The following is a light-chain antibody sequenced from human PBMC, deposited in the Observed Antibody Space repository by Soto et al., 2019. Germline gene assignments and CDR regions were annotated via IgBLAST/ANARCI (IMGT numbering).Light chain of an antibody. J-gene: IGKJ1*01. CDR1: QSVTSS. V-gene: IGKV3-15*01. Sequence: ILMTQSPATVSVFAGERATLSCRASQSVTSSVAWYQQTPGQAPKLLIYAASTRAKGISDRLSGSGSGTEFTLTIRSLQPDYSAVYYCQRYSTWWTLGQGTKVDIK. CDR2: AAS. CDR3: QRYSTWWT.